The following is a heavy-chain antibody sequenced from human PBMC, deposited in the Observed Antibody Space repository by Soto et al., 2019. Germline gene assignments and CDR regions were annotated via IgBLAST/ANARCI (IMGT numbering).Heavy chain of an antibody. D-gene: IGHD3-3*01. CDR2: IYYSGST. J-gene: IGHJ5*02. CDR3: ARRGVVTPPGWFDP. V-gene: IGHV4-31*03. Sequence: QVQLQESGPGLVKPSQTLSLTCTVSGGSISSGGYYWSWIRQHPGKGLEWIGYIYYSGSTYYNPSLKSRVTISADTSKNQFSLKLSSVTAADTAVYYCARRGVVTPPGWFDPWGQGTLVTVSS. CDR1: GGSISSGGYY.